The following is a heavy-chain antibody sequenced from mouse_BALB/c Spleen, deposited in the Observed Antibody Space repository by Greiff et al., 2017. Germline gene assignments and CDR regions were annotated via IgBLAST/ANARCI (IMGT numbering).Heavy chain of an antibody. V-gene: IGHV5-6*02. J-gene: IGHJ4*01. D-gene: IGHD2-12*01. CDR3: ARPLYDVTPDYYAMDY. CDR1: GFTFSSYG. CDR2: ISSGGSYT. Sequence: DVMLVESGGDLVKPGGSLKLSCAASGFTFSSYGMSWVRQTPDKRLEWVATISSGGSYTYYPDSVKGRFTISRDNAKNTLYLQMSSLKSEDTAMYYCARPLYDVTPDYYAMDYWGQGTSVTVSS.